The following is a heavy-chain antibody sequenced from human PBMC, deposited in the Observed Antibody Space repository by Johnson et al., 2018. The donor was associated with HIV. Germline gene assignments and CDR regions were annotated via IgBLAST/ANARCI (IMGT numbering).Heavy chain of an antibody. Sequence: QVQLVESGGGVVQPGRSLRLSCAASGFTFSTYGMHWVRQAPGKGLEWVAVMWYDGSNKYYADSVKGRFTISRDNSKNTLYLQMNSLRAEDTAVYYCASHVGSSVGSAFDIWGQGTMVTVSS. CDR1: GFTFSTYG. D-gene: IGHD6-6*01. V-gene: IGHV3-33*01. CDR2: MWYDGSNK. CDR3: ASHVGSSVGSAFDI. J-gene: IGHJ3*02.